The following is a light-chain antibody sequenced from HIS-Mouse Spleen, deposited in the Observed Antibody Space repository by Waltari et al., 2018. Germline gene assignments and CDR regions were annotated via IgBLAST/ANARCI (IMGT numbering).Light chain of an antibody. CDR1: SRDVGGDNY. V-gene: IGLV2-14*03. Sequence: QSALTQPASVSGSPGQSTTISCTGTSRDVGGDNYVYWYQPHPGKAPKPMIYDVSHRPSGVSNRFSGSKSGNTASLTISGLQAEDEADYYCSSYTSSSTLVFGGGTKLTVL. CDR2: DVS. J-gene: IGLJ2*01. CDR3: SSYTSSSTLV.